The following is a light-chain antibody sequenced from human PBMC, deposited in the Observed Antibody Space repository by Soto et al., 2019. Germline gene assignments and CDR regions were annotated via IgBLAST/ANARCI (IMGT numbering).Light chain of an antibody. CDR3: EPHCSAAGT. CDR1: KSVSSSY. Sequence: RASKSVSSSYLAWYQQKPGQAPRLLISGASTGATGIPPRFRGSGSGTEYALALRSRQSGETALQICEPHCSAAGTYGGGTKVDIK. V-gene: IGKV3D-7*01. J-gene: IGKJ4*01. CDR2: GAS.